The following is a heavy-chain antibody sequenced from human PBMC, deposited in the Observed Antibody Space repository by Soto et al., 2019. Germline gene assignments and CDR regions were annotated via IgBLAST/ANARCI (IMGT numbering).Heavy chain of an antibody. CDR2: MNPNSGNT. D-gene: IGHD2-2*01. J-gene: IGHJ4*02. CDR1: GYTFTTCD. V-gene: IGHV1-8*02. Sequence: QVQLVQSGAELKKPGASVKVSCKASGYTFTTCDIHWVRQATGQGLEWMGWMNPNSGNTGYAQKFQDRITLTRDTSITTAYMELSSLTSDDTAIYFCVSYAVAATYWGQGTQVTVSS. CDR3: VSYAVAATY.